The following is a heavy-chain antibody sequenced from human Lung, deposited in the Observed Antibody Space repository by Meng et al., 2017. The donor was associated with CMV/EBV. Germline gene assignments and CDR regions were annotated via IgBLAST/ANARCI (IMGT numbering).Heavy chain of an antibody. CDR2: MNANSGNT. V-gene: IGHV1-8*02. CDR1: GYTFSTFD. D-gene: IGHD6-13*01. CDR3: ARTQIAVEAGGTKTKYYYYGLDV. Sequence: ASVKVSCKASGYTFSTFDINWVRLATGQGLEWMGWMNANSGNTGYAQKFQGRVSMTRDTSTNTAYMQLSSLRSDDTAVYFCARTQIAVEAGGTKTKYYYYGLDVWGQGTXVTVSS. J-gene: IGHJ6*02.